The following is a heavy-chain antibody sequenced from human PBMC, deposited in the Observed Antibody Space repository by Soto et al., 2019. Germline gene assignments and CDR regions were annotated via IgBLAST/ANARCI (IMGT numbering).Heavy chain of an antibody. CDR3: ARDWDSSGWYGIDY. D-gene: IGHD6-19*01. V-gene: IGHV6-1*01. Sequence: QTLSLTCVISGDSVSNSRAGWNWIRQSPSRGLEWLGRTYYRSKWRNDYPISVKSRISINPDTSKNQFSLQLNSVTPEDTAVYFCARDWDSSGWYGIDYWGPGTLVTVSS. J-gene: IGHJ4*02. CDR1: GDSVSNSRAG. CDR2: TYYRSKWRN.